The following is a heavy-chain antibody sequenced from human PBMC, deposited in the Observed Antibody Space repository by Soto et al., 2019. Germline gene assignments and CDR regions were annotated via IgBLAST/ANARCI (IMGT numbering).Heavy chain of an antibody. V-gene: IGHV3-74*01. J-gene: IGHJ4*02. Sequence: EVQLVESGGGLVQPGGSLRLSCAASGFTFSTYWMHWVRQAPGKGLVWVSRINSDGSSTNYADSVKGRFTISRDNAKNALYLQMNSLRAEDTAVYYCARMMVIRGVIIDYWGQGTLVTVSS. CDR1: GFTFSTYW. D-gene: IGHD3-10*01. CDR2: INSDGSST. CDR3: ARMMVIRGVIIDY.